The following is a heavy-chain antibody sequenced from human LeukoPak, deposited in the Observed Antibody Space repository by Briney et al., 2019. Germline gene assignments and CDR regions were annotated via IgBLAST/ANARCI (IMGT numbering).Heavy chain of an antibody. J-gene: IGHJ4*02. CDR3: ERVGCSGGTCYDY. CDR1: GFTFSSYS. CDR2: GSSGSNYI. V-gene: IGHV3-21*01. Sequence: GGPLRLSCAASGFTFSSYSMYWVRQAPGKGLEWVSFGSSGSNYIYYIDSVKGRFTISRNNAKNSLYLQMNSMRVENTAIYYCERVGCSGGTCYDYWGQGTLVTVSS. D-gene: IGHD2-15*01.